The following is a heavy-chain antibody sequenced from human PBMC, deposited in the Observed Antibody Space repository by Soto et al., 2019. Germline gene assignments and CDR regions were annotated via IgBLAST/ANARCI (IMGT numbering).Heavy chain of an antibody. CDR2: ISYDGSNK. V-gene: IGHV3-30-3*01. J-gene: IGHJ6*02. Sequence: GGSLRLSCAASGFTFSSYAMHWVRRAPGKGLEWVAVISYDGSNKYYADSVKGRFTISRDNSKNTLYLQMNSLRAEDTAVYYCARDPLIAAAGYYYYYGMDVWGQGTTVTVSS. CDR3: ARDPLIAAAGYYYYYGMDV. CDR1: GFTFSSYA. D-gene: IGHD6-13*01.